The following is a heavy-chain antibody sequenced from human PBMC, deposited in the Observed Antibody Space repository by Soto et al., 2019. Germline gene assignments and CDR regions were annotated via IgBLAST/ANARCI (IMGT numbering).Heavy chain of an antibody. CDR2: VYYSGKT. D-gene: IGHD1-26*01. J-gene: IGHJ5*02. CDR3: ARIVFNGANWFDP. CDR1: GGSISSSRDY. V-gene: IGHV4-39*01. Sequence: QLQLQESGPGLVKPSETLSLICSVSGGSISSSRDYWGWIRQPPGKGLEWIGSVYYSGKTYYNASLKSRVTISVDTSKNQFSLKLSSVTAADTAVYFCARIVFNGANWFDPWGQGTLVTASS.